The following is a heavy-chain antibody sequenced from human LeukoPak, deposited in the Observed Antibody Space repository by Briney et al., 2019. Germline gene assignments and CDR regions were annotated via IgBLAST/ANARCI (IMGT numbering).Heavy chain of an antibody. J-gene: IGHJ4*02. CDR1: GGSISSGGYS. D-gene: IGHD3-16*02. Sequence: PSETLSLTCAVSGGSISSGGYSWSWIRQPPGKGLEWIGYIYHSGSTYYNPSLKSRVTISVDRSKNQFSLKLSSVTAADTAVYYCAREPLMITFGGVIAPENYFDYWGQGTLVTVSS. V-gene: IGHV4-30-2*01. CDR3: AREPLMITFGGVIAPENYFDY. CDR2: IYHSGST.